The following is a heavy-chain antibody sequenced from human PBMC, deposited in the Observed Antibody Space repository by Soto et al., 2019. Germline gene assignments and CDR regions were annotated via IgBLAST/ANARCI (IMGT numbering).Heavy chain of an antibody. J-gene: IGHJ4*02. Sequence: QVQLVESGGGVVQPGRSLRLSCAASGFTFSTYGMHWVRQPPGKGLEWVAVISSDGKSEHYADPVKGRFSISRDNSKNTLSLPMNSLRVEDTAVYYCAKTITTYSGDSRGRGALVDYWGQGTLVTVSS. D-gene: IGHD3-22*01. V-gene: IGHV3-30*18. CDR3: AKTITTYSGDSRGRGALVDY. CDR1: GFTFSTYG. CDR2: ISSDGKSE.